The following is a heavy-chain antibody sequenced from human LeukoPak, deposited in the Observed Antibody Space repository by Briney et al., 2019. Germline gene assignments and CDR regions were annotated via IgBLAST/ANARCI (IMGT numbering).Heavy chain of an antibody. D-gene: IGHD3-9*01. CDR3: ARDGLRYFDWLGSNWFDP. V-gene: IGHV1-18*04. CDR2: ISAYNGNT. CDR1: GYTFTSYG. J-gene: IGHJ5*02. Sequence: ASVKVSCKASGYTFTSYGISWVRQAPGQGLEWMGWISAYNGNTNYAQKLQGRVTMTTDTPTSTAYMELRSLRSDDTAVYYCARDGLRYFDWLGSNWFDPWGQGTLVTVSS.